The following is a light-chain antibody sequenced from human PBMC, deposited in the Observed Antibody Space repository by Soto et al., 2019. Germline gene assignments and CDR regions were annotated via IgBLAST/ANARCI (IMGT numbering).Light chain of an antibody. J-gene: IGKJ4*01. CDR3: QQDYNLPHLT. CDR1: QSVSISY. V-gene: IGKV3D-7*01. Sequence: PGERVTLSCRASQSVSISYVTWHPQKPGQAPRILIYGASTSATSVRARVSGSGSRTDFTLTISSLQPEDFAVYYCQQDYNLPHLTFGGGTKVEIK. CDR2: GAS.